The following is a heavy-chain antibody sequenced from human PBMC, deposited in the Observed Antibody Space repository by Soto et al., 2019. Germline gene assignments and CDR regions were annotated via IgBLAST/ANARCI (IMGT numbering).Heavy chain of an antibody. CDR3: AREWGLVVGKYFDY. Sequence: QVQLQESGPGLVKPSQTLSLTCTVSGGSLSSGGYYWSWIRQHPGKGLEWIGYIYYSGSTYYNPSLKSRVTMSVDPSKSQFALKLGSVTAADTAVYYCAREWGLVVGKYFDYWGQGTLVTVSS. CDR2: IYYSGST. V-gene: IGHV4-31*03. D-gene: IGHD2-15*01. J-gene: IGHJ4*02. CDR1: GGSLSSGGYY.